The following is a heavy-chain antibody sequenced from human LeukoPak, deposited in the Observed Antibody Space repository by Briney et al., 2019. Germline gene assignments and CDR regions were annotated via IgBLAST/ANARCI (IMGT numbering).Heavy chain of an antibody. CDR1: GGSISSHY. Sequence: SETLSLTCTVSGGSISSHYWSWIRQPPGKGLEWIGYIYYSGSTNYNPSLKSRVTISVDTSKNQFSLKLSSVTAADTAVYYCARVRDFWSGYLDYWGQGTLVTVSS. D-gene: IGHD3-3*01. J-gene: IGHJ4*02. CDR3: ARVRDFWSGYLDY. CDR2: IYYSGST. V-gene: IGHV4-59*11.